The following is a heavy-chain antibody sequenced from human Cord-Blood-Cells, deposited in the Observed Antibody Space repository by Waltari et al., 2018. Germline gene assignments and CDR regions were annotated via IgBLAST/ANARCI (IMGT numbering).Heavy chain of an antibody. D-gene: IGHD7-27*01. CDR1: GFTFSSYA. CDR2: ISGSGGST. J-gene: IGHJ3*02. CDR3: AKVTGDEDAFDI. V-gene: IGHV3-23*01. Sequence: EVQLLESGGGLVQPGGSLRLSCAASGFTFSSYALSWVRQAPGKGLEWVSAISGSGGSTYYADSVKGRFTISRDNSKNTLYLQMNSLRAEDTAVYYCAKVTGDEDAFDIWGQGTMVTVSS.